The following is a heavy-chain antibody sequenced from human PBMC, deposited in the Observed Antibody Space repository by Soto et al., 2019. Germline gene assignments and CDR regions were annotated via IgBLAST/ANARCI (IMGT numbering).Heavy chain of an antibody. CDR1: GYTFTSYA. Sequence: QVQLVQSGAEVKKPGASVKVSCKASGYTFTSYAMHWVRQAPGQRLESMGWINAGNGNTKYSQKFQGRVTITRDTFVSTAYMELSSLRSEDTAVYYCARGGSLYLYFDLWGRGTLVTFSS. J-gene: IGHJ2*01. V-gene: IGHV1-3*01. CDR2: INAGNGNT. CDR3: ARGGSLYLYFDL. D-gene: IGHD1-26*01.